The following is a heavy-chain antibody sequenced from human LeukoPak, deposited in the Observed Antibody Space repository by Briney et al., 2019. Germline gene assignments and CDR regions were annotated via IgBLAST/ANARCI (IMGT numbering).Heavy chain of an antibody. D-gene: IGHD2-15*01. V-gene: IGHV3-11*05. CDR3: ARGGCRGGSCYFGWFDG. J-gene: IGHJ5*02. Sequence: GGSLTLSCAASGFTFSDYYMSWIRQAPGKGLEWVSYISSSSSHTDYTDSVKGRFTISRDNAKISLYLQRNRLRAEDTAVYHCARGGCRGGSCYFGWFDGWGQGTLVTVSS. CDR2: ISSSSSHT. CDR1: GFTFSDYY.